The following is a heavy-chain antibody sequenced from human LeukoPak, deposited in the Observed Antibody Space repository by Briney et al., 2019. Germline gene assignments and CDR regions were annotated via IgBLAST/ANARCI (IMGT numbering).Heavy chain of an antibody. V-gene: IGHV3-33*01. CDR2: IWYDGSKK. Sequence: GGSLRLSCAASGFTFSSYGMHWVRQAPGKGLEGVAVIWYDGSKKYYADSVKGRFTISRDNAKNTLYVQMNSLRAEDTAVYYCAREVPAAMPYYYYYMDVWGKGTTVTVSS. CDR1: GFTFSSYG. J-gene: IGHJ6*03. D-gene: IGHD2-2*01. CDR3: AREVPAAMPYYYYYMDV.